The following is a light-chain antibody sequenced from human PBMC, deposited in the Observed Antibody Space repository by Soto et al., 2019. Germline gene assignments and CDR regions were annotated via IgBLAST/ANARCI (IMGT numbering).Light chain of an antibody. J-gene: IGLJ2*01. CDR2: LNSDGSH. CDR3: QTGGAGVV. V-gene: IGLV4-69*01. Sequence: QLVLTQSPSASASLGASVKLTCTLSSGHSNYAIAWHQQQPEKGPRYLMKLNSDGSHSKGDGIPDRFSGSSAGAERYLTISRHPSEDEADYYCQTGGAGVVFGGGTKLTVL. CDR1: SGHSNYA.